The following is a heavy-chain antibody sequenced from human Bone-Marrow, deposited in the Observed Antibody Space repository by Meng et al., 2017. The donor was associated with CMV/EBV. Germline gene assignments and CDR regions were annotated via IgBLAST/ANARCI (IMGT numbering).Heavy chain of an antibody. Sequence: QITLKESGPTLVKPTQTLTLTCTFSGFSLNSRPMGVGWLRQPPGMALEWLALIYWDDDRRYSPSLKSRLTITKDISKNQVVLTMTNMDPVDTATYYCARRRGVVVPAAIPNNWFDPWGQGTLVTVSS. V-gene: IGHV2-5*02. CDR1: GFSLNSRPMG. D-gene: IGHD2-2*02. CDR2: IYWDDDR. J-gene: IGHJ5*02. CDR3: ARRRGVVVPAAIPNNWFDP.